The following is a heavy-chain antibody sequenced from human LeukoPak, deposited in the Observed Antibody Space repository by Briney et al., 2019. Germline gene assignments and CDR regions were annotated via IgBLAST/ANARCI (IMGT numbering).Heavy chain of an antibody. J-gene: IGHJ6*02. CDR3: ARSLGAPGYYGMDV. V-gene: IGHV1-18*01. CDR2: ISAYNGNT. Sequence: GASVKVSCKASGYTFTSYGISWVRQAPGQGLEWMGWISAYNGNTNYAQKLQGRVTMTTDTSTSTAYMELRSLRSDDTAVYYCARSLGAPGYYGMDVWGQGTTVTVSS. CDR1: GYTFTSYG. D-gene: IGHD1-26*01.